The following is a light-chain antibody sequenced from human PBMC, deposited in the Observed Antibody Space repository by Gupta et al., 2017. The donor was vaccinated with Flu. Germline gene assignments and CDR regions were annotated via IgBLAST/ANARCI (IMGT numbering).Light chain of an antibody. J-gene: IGKJ1*01. Sequence: EIVMTQSPAPLSVSPGERASLSCRASQSIDTNLAWYQQKPGQAPRLLLYGASTRATGIPARFSGSGSGTEFTLTINSRQSEDFAVYYCQQYNNWPPWTFGQGTKVEIK. CDR2: GAS. CDR3: QQYNNWPPWT. V-gene: IGKV3-15*01. CDR1: QSIDTN.